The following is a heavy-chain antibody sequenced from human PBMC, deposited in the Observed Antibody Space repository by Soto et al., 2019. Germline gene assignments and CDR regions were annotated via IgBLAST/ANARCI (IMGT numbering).Heavy chain of an antibody. V-gene: IGHV1-3*01. CDR2: INAGNGDT. CDR1: GITYNTYA. D-gene: IGHD5-12*01. CDR3: ARAISGYVT. J-gene: IGHJ4*02. Sequence: QVQLVQSGAEMKKTGASVKLSCKASGITYNTYAIHWVRQAPGQGLEWMGWINAGNGDTRYSQNFQGRVTRTRDTSASPVYMDLDSLKFEDTGVYYCARAISGYVTWGQGTLVTVSS.